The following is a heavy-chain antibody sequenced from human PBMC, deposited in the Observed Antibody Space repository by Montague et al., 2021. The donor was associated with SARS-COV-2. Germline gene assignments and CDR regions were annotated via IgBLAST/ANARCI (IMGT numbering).Heavy chain of an antibody. J-gene: IGHJ6*02. V-gene: IGHV3-33*01. CDR2: IWYDGSNK. Sequence: SLRLSCAAPGFTFSSYGMHWVRQAPGKGLEWVAVIWYDGSNKYYADSVKGRFTISRDNSKNTLYLQMNSLRAEDTAVYYCAGMLVPYYGMDVWGQGTTVTVSS. CDR3: AGMLVPYYGMDV. CDR1: GFTFSSYG. D-gene: IGHD6-13*01.